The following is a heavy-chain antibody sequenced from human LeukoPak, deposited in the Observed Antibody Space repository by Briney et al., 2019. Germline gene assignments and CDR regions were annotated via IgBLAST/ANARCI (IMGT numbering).Heavy chain of an antibody. CDR3: ARDRARGHPIDY. J-gene: IGHJ4*02. V-gene: IGHV1-18*01. Sequence: GASVKVSCKASGYTFTSYGISWVRQAPGQGLEWMGWISAYNGNTNYAQKLEGRVTMTSDTSTSTAYMELRSLRSDDTAVYYCARDRARGHPIDYWGQGALVTVSS. CDR2: ISAYNGNT. CDR1: GYTFTSYG.